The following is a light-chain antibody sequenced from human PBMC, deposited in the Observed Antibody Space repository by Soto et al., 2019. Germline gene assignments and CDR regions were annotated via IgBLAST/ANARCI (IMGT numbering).Light chain of an antibody. CDR2: GAS. V-gene: IGKV3-20*01. CDR3: LQLGSLPWT. J-gene: IGKJ1*01. CDR1: EAIGMAS. Sequence: IVLTQSPCSLSSSPGDRATLSCPASEAIGMASLAWYQQPPGQAPRLVISGASKPAFGIPARFSGSTSGTDFNLSISRLEPEDFATYYCLQLGSLPWTFGQGTRVEIK.